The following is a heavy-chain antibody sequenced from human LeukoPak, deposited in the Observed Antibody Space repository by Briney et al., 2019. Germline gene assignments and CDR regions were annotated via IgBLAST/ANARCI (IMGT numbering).Heavy chain of an antibody. V-gene: IGHV3-7*01. CDR1: GFTFSTSW. CDR2: IKEDGSEK. CDR3: VTYFDWLLVGDNAFDI. Sequence: GGSLRLSCAASGFTFSTSWMSWVRQAPGKGLQWVANIKEDGSEKYYVDSVKGRFTISRDNAKNSLYLQMNSLRAEDTAVYYCVTYFDWLLVGDNAFDIWGQGTMVTVSS. D-gene: IGHD3-9*01. J-gene: IGHJ3*02.